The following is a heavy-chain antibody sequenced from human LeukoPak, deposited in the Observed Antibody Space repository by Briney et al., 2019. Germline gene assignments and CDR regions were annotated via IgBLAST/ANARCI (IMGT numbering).Heavy chain of an antibody. Sequence: PGGSLRLSCVVSGFTFSVYGMSWVRQAPGKGLEWVSSISSSSDHKYYADAVKGRFTISRDNAKNSLYLQMNSLRAEDTAVYHGARDVGSAGTGAYYMDVWGKGTTVTVSS. V-gene: IGHV3-21*06. CDR3: ARDVGSAGTGAYYMDV. CDR2: ISSSSDHK. CDR1: GFTFSVYG. J-gene: IGHJ6*03. D-gene: IGHD6-25*01.